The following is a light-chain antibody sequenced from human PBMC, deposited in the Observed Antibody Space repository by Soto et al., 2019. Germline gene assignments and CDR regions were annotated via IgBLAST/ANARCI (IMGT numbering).Light chain of an antibody. J-gene: IGKJ1*01. Sequence: EIVLTQSPGTLSLSPGETATLSCRASQTVNSDYLAWFQQRPAQAPRLLIYGASIRATGIPDRFSGSGSGTDFILSISRLEPEDFAVYYCQQYSSSPRTFGQGTKVDIK. CDR1: QTVNSDY. V-gene: IGKV3-20*01. CDR2: GAS. CDR3: QQYSSSPRT.